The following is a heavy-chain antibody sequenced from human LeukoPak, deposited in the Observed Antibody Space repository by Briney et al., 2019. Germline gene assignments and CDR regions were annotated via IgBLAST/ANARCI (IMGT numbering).Heavy chain of an antibody. J-gene: IGHJ2*01. D-gene: IGHD6-13*01. CDR3: ARRAGRYSSSWYGSLRPLHWYFDL. CDR2: INHSGST. CDR1: GGSFSGYY. Sequence: PSETLSLTCAVYGGSFSGYYWSWIRQPPGKGLEWIGEINHSGSTNCNPSLKSRVTISVDTSKNQFSLKLSSVTAADTAVYYCARRAGRYSSSWYGSLRPLHWYFDLWGRGTLVTVSS. V-gene: IGHV4-34*01.